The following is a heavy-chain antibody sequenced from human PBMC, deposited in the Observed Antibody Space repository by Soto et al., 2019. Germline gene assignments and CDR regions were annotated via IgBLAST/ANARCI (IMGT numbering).Heavy chain of an antibody. J-gene: IGHJ2*01. CDR3: ARVSCSSIGDP. V-gene: IGHV1-3*01. D-gene: IGHD2-21*02. Sequence: QVQLVQSGAEVKKPGASVKVSCKASGYTFTSYAMHWVRQAPGQRLEWMGWINAGNGNTKYSQKFQGRVTITRDTPASTAYMALRSPRSEHTAGSSFARVSCSSIGDPWGRGTLVTVSS. CDR1: GYTFTSYA. CDR2: INAGNGNT.